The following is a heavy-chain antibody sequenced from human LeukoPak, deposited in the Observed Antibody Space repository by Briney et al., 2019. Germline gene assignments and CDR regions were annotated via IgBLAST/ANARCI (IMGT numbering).Heavy chain of an antibody. CDR2: NYYSGST. V-gene: IGHV4-39*01. Sequence: SGTLSLTCTVSGGSISSSSYYWGWIRQPPGKGLEWIGSNYYSGSTYYNPSLKSRVTISVDTSKNQFSLKLSSVTAADTAVYYCARSRGFLEWLSIDYWGQGTLVTVSS. CDR3: ARSRGFLEWLSIDY. CDR1: GGSISSSSYY. J-gene: IGHJ4*02. D-gene: IGHD3-3*01.